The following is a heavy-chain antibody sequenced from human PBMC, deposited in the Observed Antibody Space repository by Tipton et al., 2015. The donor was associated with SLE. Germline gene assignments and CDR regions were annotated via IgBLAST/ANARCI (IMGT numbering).Heavy chain of an antibody. CDR2: SNESGIT. Sequence: TLSLTCAVYGGSFNGHYWNWFRQFQGKGLQWIGESNESGITRYNSSLKSRVTISVDTSKNQFTLKLSSVTAADTALYYCARGRRPVIRYFDGPKGAFFDSWGQGNLVTVSS. J-gene: IGHJ4*02. CDR1: GGSFNGHY. V-gene: IGHV4-34*01. CDR3: ARGRRPVIRYFDGPKGAFFDS. D-gene: IGHD3-9*01.